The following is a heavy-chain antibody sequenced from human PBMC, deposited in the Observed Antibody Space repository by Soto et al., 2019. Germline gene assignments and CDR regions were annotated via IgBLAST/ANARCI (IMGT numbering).Heavy chain of an antibody. Sequence: GGSLRLSCAASGFTFSSYAMSWVRQAPGKGLEWVSAISGSGGSTYYADSVKGRFTISRDNSKNTLYLQMNSLRAEDTAVYYCAAKDTVVVPAASRKYNWFDPWGQGTLVTVSS. V-gene: IGHV3-23*01. D-gene: IGHD2-2*01. CDR1: GFTFSSYA. CDR2: ISGSGGST. CDR3: AAKDTVVVPAASRKYNWFDP. J-gene: IGHJ5*02.